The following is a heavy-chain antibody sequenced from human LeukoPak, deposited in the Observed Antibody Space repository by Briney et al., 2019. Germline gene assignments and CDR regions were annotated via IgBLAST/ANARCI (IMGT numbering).Heavy chain of an antibody. Sequence: SETLSLTCTVSGGSISTYHWNWIRKSPEKGLEWIGYMQSTGNSNYNPSLKSRVTMTVDMSRNQIVLNLSSVTAADTAVYFCARDKQHSYGRYFDHWGQGTLVTVSS. J-gene: IGHJ4*02. CDR2: MQSTGNS. V-gene: IGHV4-59*01. D-gene: IGHD5-18*01. CDR3: ARDKQHSYGRYFDH. CDR1: GGSISTYH.